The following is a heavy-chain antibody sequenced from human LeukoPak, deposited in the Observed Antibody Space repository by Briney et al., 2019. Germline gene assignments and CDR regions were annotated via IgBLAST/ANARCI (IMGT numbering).Heavy chain of an antibody. J-gene: IGHJ4*02. CDR1: GFTFSSYA. Sequence: GRSLRLSCAASGFTFSSYAMHWVRQAPGKGLEWVSSISSSSSYIYYADSVKGRFTISRDNAKNSLSLQMNSLRAEDTAVYYCARDAGASRRSYFDYWGQGTLVTVSS. CDR2: ISSSSSYI. CDR3: ARDAGASRRSYFDY. V-gene: IGHV3-21*01. D-gene: IGHD1-26*01.